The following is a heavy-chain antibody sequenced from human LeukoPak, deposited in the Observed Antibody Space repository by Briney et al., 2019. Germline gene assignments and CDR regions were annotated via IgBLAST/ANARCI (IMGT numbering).Heavy chain of an antibody. J-gene: IGHJ4*02. CDR1: GFTFSSYA. Sequence: GGSLTLSCAGSGFTFSSYAMSWVRQAPGQGLERVSVISDSGDYISYADSVRGRITISRNNSRNTLYQQMNSQRTEDTAVFYCAKDRGLVRSNNPRVYFDYWGQGTQVTVSS. V-gene: IGHV3-23*01. D-gene: IGHD1-26*01. CDR3: AKDRGLVRSNNPRVYFDY. CDR2: ISDSGDYI.